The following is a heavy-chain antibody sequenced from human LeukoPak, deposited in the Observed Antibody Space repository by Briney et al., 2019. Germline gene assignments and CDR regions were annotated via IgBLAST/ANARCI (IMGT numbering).Heavy chain of an antibody. CDR2: IYYSGST. CDR3: ARLPSGYSSSLGVFDY. V-gene: IGHV4-39*01. Sequence: SETLPLTCTVSGDSISSSSYYWGWIRQPPGKGLEWIGNIYYSGSTYYNPSLKSRVTISVDTSKNQFSLKLSSVTAADTAVYYCARLPSGYSSSLGVFDYWGQGTLITVSS. J-gene: IGHJ4*02. D-gene: IGHD6-6*01. CDR1: GDSISSSSYY.